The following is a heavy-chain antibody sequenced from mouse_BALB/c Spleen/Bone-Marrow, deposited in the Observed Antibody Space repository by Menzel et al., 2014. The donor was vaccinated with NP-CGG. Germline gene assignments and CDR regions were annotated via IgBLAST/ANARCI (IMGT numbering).Heavy chain of an antibody. CDR1: GFTFSSYT. Sequence: EVKLMESGGGLVQPGGSLKLSCAASGFTFSSYTMSWVRQTPEKRLEWVAYISNGGGSTYYPDTVKGRFTISRGNAKNTLYLQMSSLKSEDSAMYYCARLTGTYWGQGTLVTVSA. J-gene: IGHJ3*01. CDR3: ARLTGTY. V-gene: IGHV5-12-2*01. CDR2: ISNGGGST. D-gene: IGHD4-1*01.